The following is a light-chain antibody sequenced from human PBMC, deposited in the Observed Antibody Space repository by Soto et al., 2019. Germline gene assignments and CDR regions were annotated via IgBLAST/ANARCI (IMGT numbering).Light chain of an antibody. V-gene: IGLV2-14*01. CDR1: SSDVGGYNY. CDR2: EVS. Sequence: QSALTHPASVSGSPGQSITISCTGTSSDVGGYNYVSWYQQHPGKAPKLMIYEVSNRPSGVSNRFSGSKSGNTASLTISGLQAEDEADYYCSSYTSSSTPVVFGGGTKRTVL. CDR3: SSYTSSSTPVV. J-gene: IGLJ2*01.